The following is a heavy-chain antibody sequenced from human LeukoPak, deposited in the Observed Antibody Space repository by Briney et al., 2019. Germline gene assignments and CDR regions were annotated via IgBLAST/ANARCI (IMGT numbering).Heavy chain of an antibody. CDR3: ARGQAYYYDSSGYWYYFDY. V-gene: IGHV4-34*01. Sequence: SETLSLTCAVYGGSFSGYYWSWIRQPPGKGLEWIGEINHSGSTNYNPSLKSRVTISVDTSKNQFPLKLSSVTAADTAVYYCARGQAYYYDSSGYWYYFDYWGQGTLVTVSS. CDR2: INHSGST. CDR1: GGSFSGYY. D-gene: IGHD3-22*01. J-gene: IGHJ4*02.